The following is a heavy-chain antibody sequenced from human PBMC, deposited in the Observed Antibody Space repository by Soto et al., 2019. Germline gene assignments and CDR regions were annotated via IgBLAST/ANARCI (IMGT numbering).Heavy chain of an antibody. V-gene: IGHV3-64D*06. CDR3: VKGGYIYGYSAFDI. J-gene: IGHJ3*02. CDR1: GFTFNEDW. D-gene: IGHD5-18*01. Sequence: GGSLRLSCAASGFTFNEDWMSWVRQAPGKGLQFVSAISNDGGTTYYADSVKDRFTISRDNSKNTLYLQMSILRPEDTAVYHCVKGGYIYGYSAFDIWGQGTTVTVSS. CDR2: ISNDGGTT.